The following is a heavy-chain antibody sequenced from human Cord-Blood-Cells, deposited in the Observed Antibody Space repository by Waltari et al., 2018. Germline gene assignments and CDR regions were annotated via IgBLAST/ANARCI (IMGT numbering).Heavy chain of an antibody. CDR3: ARQRSGRGYYFDY. Sequence: QLQLQESGPGLMKPSETLSLTCTVSGGSIRSSSYYWGWIRQPPGKGLEWIGSIYYSGSTYYNPSLKSRVTISVDTSKNQFSLKLSSVTAADTAVYYCARQRSGRGYYFDYWGQGTLVTVSS. J-gene: IGHJ4*02. CDR2: IYYSGST. V-gene: IGHV4-39*01. CDR1: GGSIRSSSYY.